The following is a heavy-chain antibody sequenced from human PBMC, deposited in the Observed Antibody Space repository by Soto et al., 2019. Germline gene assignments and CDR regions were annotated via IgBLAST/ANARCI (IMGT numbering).Heavy chain of an antibody. V-gene: IGHV5-51*01. CDR2: IYPGDSDT. CDR3: ATGGYRGSTSCYNFFDY. D-gene: IGHD2-2*02. CDR1: GYSFATYW. Sequence: PGESLKISCKGSGYSFATYWIGWVRQMPGKGLEWMGIIYPGDSDTRYSPSFQGQVTISADKSINTAYLQWSSLKASDTAMYYCATGGYRGSTSCYNFFDYWGQGSLVTVSS. J-gene: IGHJ4*02.